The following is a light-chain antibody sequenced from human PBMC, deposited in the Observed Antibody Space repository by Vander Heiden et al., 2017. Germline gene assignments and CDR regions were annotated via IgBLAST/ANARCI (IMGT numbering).Light chain of an antibody. CDR3: QQYYSYPLT. J-gene: IGKJ1*01. CDR2: AAS. Sequence: ANRMTQYPSSFSASTGDRVTITCRASQGISSYLAWYQQKPGKAPKLLIYAASTLQSGVPSRFSGSGSGTDFTLTISCLQSEDFATYYCQQYYSYPLTFGQGTKVEIK. CDR1: QGISSY. V-gene: IGKV1-8*01.